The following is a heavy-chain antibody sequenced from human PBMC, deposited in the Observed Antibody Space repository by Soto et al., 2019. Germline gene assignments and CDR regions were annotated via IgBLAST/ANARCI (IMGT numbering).Heavy chain of an antibody. CDR2: ISGSGGST. V-gene: IGHV3-23*01. D-gene: IGHD3-16*02. Sequence: EVQLLESGGGLVQPGGSLRLSCAASGFTFSSYAMSWVRQAPGKGLEWVSAISGSGGSTYYADSVKGRFTISRDNSQNTLYLQMNSLRAEDTAVYYCAKSRGFGGVIVNAFDIWGQGTMVTVSS. CDR3: AKSRGFGGVIVNAFDI. J-gene: IGHJ3*02. CDR1: GFTFSSYA.